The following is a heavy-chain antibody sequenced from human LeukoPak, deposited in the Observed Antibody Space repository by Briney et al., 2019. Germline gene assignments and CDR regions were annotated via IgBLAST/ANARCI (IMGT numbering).Heavy chain of an antibody. V-gene: IGHV3-74*01. CDR1: GFTFSSYW. D-gene: IGHD3-10*01. Sequence: TGGSLRLSCAASGFTFSSYWMHWVRQAREKGLVWVSRINSDGSSTNYADSVKGRFTISRDNAKNTLYLQMNSLRAEDTAMYYCARAVYYSNYLGYWGQGTLVTVSS. CDR2: INSDGSST. CDR3: ARAVYYSNYLGY. J-gene: IGHJ4*01.